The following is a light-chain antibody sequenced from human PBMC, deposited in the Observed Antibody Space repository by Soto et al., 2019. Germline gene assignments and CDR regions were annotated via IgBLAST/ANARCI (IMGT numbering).Light chain of an antibody. Sequence: QSVLTQPASVSGSPGQSITISCTGTSSDVGGNHYVSWYQQHPGKAPKLMIYEVGNRPSGVSDRSSGSKSGNTASLTISGLQAEDEADYYCSSYTSSITYVFGTGTKVTVL. CDR3: SSYTSSITYV. V-gene: IGLV2-14*01. CDR2: EVG. CDR1: SSDVGGNHY. J-gene: IGLJ1*01.